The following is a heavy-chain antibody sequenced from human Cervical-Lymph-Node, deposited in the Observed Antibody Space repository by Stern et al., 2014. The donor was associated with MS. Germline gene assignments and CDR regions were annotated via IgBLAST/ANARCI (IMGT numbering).Heavy chain of an antibody. V-gene: IGHV1-69*12. D-gene: IGHD1-1*01. CDR2: IIPVVGTA. CDR3: ARGPYNRDFFEY. CDR1: GGTFSGYG. J-gene: IGHJ4*02. Sequence: QDQLVQSGAEVRKPGSSVKVSCKASGGTFSGYGISWVRQAPGQGLEWMGGIIPVVGTADYAEQFQGRVTITADGSTSTAYMELSSLTSADTAVYYCARGPYNRDFFEYWGQGTLVTVSS.